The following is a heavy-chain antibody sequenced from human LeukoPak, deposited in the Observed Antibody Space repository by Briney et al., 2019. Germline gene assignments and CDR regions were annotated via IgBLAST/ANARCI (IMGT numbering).Heavy chain of an antibody. CDR3: ARARAYCSRTSCYAPEDY. J-gene: IGHJ4*02. V-gene: IGHV1-18*01. D-gene: IGHD2-2*01. CDR2: ISGYNGNT. Sequence: ASVTVSFKASGYTFASFGVSWVRQAPGQGLEGMGWISGYNGNTNYAQKFQGRVTMTTYTSTSTAYMELRSLRSDDTAVYYCARARAYCSRTSCYAPEDYWGQGTLVTVSS. CDR1: GYTFASFG.